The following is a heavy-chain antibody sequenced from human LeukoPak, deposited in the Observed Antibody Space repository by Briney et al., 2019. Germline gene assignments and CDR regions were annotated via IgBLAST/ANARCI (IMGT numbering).Heavy chain of an antibody. CDR1: GLTFNKTA. CDR2: IGVSASSR. V-gene: IGHV3-23*01. Sequence: GGSLRLSCAASGLTFNKTAMSWVRQSPGEGLEWVSAIGVSASSRYYADFAKGRFTISRDNSKNTVYLQMNNLSAEDTAVYYCTTLIIILTGAFDFWGQGTVVTVST. D-gene: IGHD7-27*01. J-gene: IGHJ3*01. CDR3: TTLIIILTGAFDF.